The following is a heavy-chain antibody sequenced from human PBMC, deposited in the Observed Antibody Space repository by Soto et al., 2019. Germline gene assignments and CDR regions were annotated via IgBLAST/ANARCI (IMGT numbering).Heavy chain of an antibody. CDR3: AREVNAWDSTYYDFWSGFRPSYMDG. V-gene: IGHV4-59*01. D-gene: IGHD3-3*01. CDR1: GDSISSYN. CDR2: ISDSGCT. Sequence: SETLSLTCIVSGDSISSYNWCWIWQPQPQGQERMGYISDSGCTNFTPSLQIRVTISVDTSKNQFSLKLSSVTAADTAVYYCAREVNAWDSTYYDFWSGFRPSYMDGWGKGPTVTVS. J-gene: IGHJ6*03.